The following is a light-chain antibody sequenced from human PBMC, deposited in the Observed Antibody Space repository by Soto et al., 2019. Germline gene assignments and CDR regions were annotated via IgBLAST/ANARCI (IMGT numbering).Light chain of an antibody. CDR1: QSVSSK. V-gene: IGKV3-15*01. CDR2: DAS. CDR3: QQYDNWPPLT. J-gene: IGKJ4*01. Sequence: EIVMTQSPGTLSLSPGERATLSCRASQSVSSKLAWYQQKPGQAPRLLIYDASTRATGVPDRFSGSGSGTEFILTISSLQSEDFAVYYCQQYDNWPPLTFGGGTKVDIK.